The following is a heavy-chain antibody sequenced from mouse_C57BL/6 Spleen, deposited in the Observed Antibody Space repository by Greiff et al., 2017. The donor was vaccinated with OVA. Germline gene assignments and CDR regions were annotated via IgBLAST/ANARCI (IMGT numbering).Heavy chain of an antibody. J-gene: IGHJ4*01. D-gene: IGHD1-1*01. V-gene: IGHV1-76*01. CDR1: GYTFTDYY. CDR3: ARSDYYYYAMDY. CDR2: IYPGSGNT. Sequence: VQLVASGAELVRPGASVKLSCKASGYTFTDYYINWVKQRPGQGLEWIARIYPGSGNTYYNEKFKGKATLTADKSSSTAYMQLSSLTSEDSAVYFCARSDYYYYAMDYWGQGTSVTVSS.